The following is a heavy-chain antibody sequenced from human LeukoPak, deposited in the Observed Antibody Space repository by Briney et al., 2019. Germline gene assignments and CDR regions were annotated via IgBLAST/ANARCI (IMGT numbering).Heavy chain of an antibody. CDR1: GFAFSVPR. CDR3: VLSLRGVDD. V-gene: IGHV3-72*01. Sequence: GGSLRHSPADPGFAFSVPRVCSGPQAPGKGLEWVGRTRNKASSYTTDYAASVKGRFTISRDDPKNSLYLQMNSLITDDTSVDYSVLSLRGVDDWGQGTLVTVS. CDR2: TRNKASSYTT. J-gene: IGHJ4*02. D-gene: IGHD3-10*01.